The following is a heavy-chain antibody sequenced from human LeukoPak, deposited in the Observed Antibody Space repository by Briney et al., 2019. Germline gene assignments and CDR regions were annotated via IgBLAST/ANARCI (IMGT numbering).Heavy chain of an antibody. D-gene: IGHD3-22*01. Sequence: ASVKVSCKASGYIFNSYGISWVRQAPGQGLEWMGWISVYNGNTNYAQKLQGRVTMTTDKTTSTAYMELRSLRSDDTAVYYCARVSSGYYYKNYYYYMDVWGKGTTVTVSS. CDR1: GYIFNSYG. V-gene: IGHV1-18*01. CDR2: ISVYNGNT. CDR3: ARVSSGYYYKNYYYYMDV. J-gene: IGHJ6*03.